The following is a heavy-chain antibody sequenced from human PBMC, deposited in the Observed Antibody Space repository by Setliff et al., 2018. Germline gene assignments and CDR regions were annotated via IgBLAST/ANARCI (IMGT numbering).Heavy chain of an antibody. CDR3: AGYGYDGSQYQGGFYYMDV. CDR1: GASIRSHY. Sequence: SETLSLTCTVSGASIRSHYRSWLRQPPGKGLEWIGYIFSSGSTNNNPSLKSRVTISVATSKPQFYLELTSVTAADTAVYYCAGYGYDGSQYQGGFYYMDVWGKGTTVTVSS. J-gene: IGHJ6*03. CDR2: IFSSGST. V-gene: IGHV4-59*11. D-gene: IGHD3-16*01.